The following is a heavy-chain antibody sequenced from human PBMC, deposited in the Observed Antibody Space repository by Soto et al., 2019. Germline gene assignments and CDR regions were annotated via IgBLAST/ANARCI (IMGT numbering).Heavy chain of an antibody. CDR1: GFTFSSYG. CDR2: ISYDGSNK. V-gene: IGHV3-30*18. J-gene: IGHJ6*02. Sequence: QVQLVESGGGVVQPGRSLRLSCAASGFTFSSYGMHWVRQAPGKGLEWVAVISYDGSNKYYADSVKGRFTISRDNSKNTLYLQMNSLRAEDTAVYYCAKDLVLMVYAIPYYGMDVWGQGTTVTVSS. D-gene: IGHD2-8*01. CDR3: AKDLVLMVYAIPYYGMDV.